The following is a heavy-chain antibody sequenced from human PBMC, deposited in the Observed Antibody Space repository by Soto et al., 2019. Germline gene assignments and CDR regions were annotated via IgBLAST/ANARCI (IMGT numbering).Heavy chain of an antibody. V-gene: IGHV5-51*01. CDR1: GYSFTSYW. D-gene: IGHD3-16*02. CDR3: ARRGEGVITLYYFDY. Sequence: PGESLKISCKGSGYSFTSYWIGWVRQMPGKGLEWMGIIYPGDSDTRYSPSFQGQVTISADKSISTAYLQWSSLKASDTAMYYCARRGEGVITLYYFDYWGQGTLVTVSS. CDR2: IYPGDSDT. J-gene: IGHJ4*02.